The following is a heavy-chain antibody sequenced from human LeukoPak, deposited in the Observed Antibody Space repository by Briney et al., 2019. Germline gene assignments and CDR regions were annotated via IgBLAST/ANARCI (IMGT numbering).Heavy chain of an antibody. D-gene: IGHD7-27*01. V-gene: IGHV3-7*01. CDR3: ARGTNWAFDI. CDR1: GFTFSNYW. J-gene: IGHJ3*02. CDR2: IKGDGSEK. Sequence: PGGSLRLSCAASGFTFSNYWMSWVRQAPGKRPEWLADIKGDGSEKNYVVSVKGRFTISRDNAQNSLFLQMDSLRPDDTAVFYCARGTNWAFDIWGQGTMVTVSS.